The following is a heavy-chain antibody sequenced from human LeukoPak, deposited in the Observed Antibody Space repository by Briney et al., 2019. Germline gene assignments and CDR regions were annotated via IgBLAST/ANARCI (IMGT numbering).Heavy chain of an antibody. CDR1: GFTFSSYA. J-gene: IGHJ4*02. V-gene: IGHV3-20*04. Sequence: GGSLRLSCAASGFTFSSYAMSWVRQAPGKGLEWVSGINWNGGSTGYADSVKGRFTISRDNAKNSLYLQMNSLRAEDTALYYCARDPGIAARPDYWGQGTLVTVSS. CDR2: INWNGGST. CDR3: ARDPGIAARPDY. D-gene: IGHD6-6*01.